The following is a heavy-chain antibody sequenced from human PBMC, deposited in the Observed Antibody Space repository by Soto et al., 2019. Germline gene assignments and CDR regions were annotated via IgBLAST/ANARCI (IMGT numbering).Heavy chain of an antibody. CDR2: IRSKAYGGTT. J-gene: IGHJ4*02. D-gene: IGHD6-19*01. CDR3: TRILGDSSGWYDYYFDY. V-gene: IGHV3-49*03. Sequence: GGSLRLSCTASGFTFGDYAMSWFRQAPGKGLEWVGFIRSKAYGGTTEYAASVKGRFTISSDDSKSIDYLQMNSLKTEDTAVYYCTRILGDSSGWYDYYFDYWGQGTLVTVSS. CDR1: GFTFGDYA.